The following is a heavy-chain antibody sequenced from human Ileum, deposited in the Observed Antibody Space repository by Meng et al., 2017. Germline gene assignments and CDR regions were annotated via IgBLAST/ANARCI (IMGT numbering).Heavy chain of an antibody. CDR3: ARGLGGYRIDP. Sequence: SETLSLTCSISGGSNSSFYWTWIRRPPGKGLEWIGYIHYSGSTNYNPSLRSRVTISGDASKNQFFLKLSSVTAADTAMYYCARGLGGYRIDPWGQGALVTVSS. CDR2: IHYSGST. J-gene: IGHJ5*02. V-gene: IGHV4-59*01. D-gene: IGHD2-15*01. CDR1: GGSNSSFY.